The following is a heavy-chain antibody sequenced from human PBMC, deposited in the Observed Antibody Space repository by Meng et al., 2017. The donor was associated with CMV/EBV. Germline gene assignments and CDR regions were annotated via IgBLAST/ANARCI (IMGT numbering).Heavy chain of an antibody. V-gene: IGHV1-69*05. CDR3: ARDLYYYGSGSYYKPGAD. D-gene: IGHD3-10*01. CDR2: IIPIFGTA. CDR1: GCTFRSYA. J-gene: IGHJ4*02. Sequence: AVQVSCQASGCTFRSYAISWVRQAPGQGLEWMGGIIPIFGTANYAQKFQGRVTITTDESTSTAYMELSSLRSEDTAVYYCARDLYYYGSGSYYKPGADWGQGTLVTVSS.